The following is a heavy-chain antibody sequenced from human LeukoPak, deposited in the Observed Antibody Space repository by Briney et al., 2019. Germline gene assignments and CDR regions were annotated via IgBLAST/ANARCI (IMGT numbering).Heavy chain of an antibody. Sequence: SETLSLTCTVSGCSISSSSYYWGWIRQPPGKGLEWIGSIYYSGSTYYNPSLKSRVTISVDTSKNQFSLKLSSVTAVDTAVYYCASTSGSYDYWGQGTLVTVSS. V-gene: IGHV4-39*01. CDR2: IYYSGST. CDR3: ASTSGSYDY. CDR1: GCSISSSSYY. J-gene: IGHJ4*02. D-gene: IGHD1-26*01.